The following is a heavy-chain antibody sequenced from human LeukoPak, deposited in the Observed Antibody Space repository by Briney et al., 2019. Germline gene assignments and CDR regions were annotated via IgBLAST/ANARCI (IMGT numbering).Heavy chain of an antibody. V-gene: IGHV1-58*01. J-gene: IGHJ6*02. CDR2: IVVGSGNT. D-gene: IGHD3-9*01. CDR3: ARESRPGLTGYSNRDYYYYGMDV. CDR1: RFTFTSSA. Sequence: GASVKVSCKASRFTFTSSAVQWVRQARGQRLEWIGWIVVGSGNTNYAQKFQERVTITRDMSTSTAYMELSSLRSEDTAVYYCARESRPGLTGYSNRDYYYYGMDVWGQGTTVTVSS.